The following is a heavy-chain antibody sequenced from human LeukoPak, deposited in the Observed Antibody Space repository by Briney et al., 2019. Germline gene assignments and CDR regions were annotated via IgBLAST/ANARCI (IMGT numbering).Heavy chain of an antibody. CDR3: AADPGYQLLPRGYYYYYYMDV. CDR1: GFTFTSSA. CDR2: IVVGSGNT. V-gene: IGHV1-58*01. Sequence: SVKVSCKASGFTFTSSAVQWVRQARGQRLEWIGWIVVGSGNTNYAQKFQERVTITRDMSTSTAYMELSGLRSEDTAVYYCAADPGYQLLPRGYYYYYYMDVWGKGTTVTVSS. J-gene: IGHJ6*03. D-gene: IGHD2-2*01.